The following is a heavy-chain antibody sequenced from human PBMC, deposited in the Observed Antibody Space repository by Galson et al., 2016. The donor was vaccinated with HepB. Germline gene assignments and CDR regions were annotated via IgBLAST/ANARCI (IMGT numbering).Heavy chain of an antibody. V-gene: IGHV3-30*04. CDR2: ISYDGSNK. CDR1: GFTFSSYG. Sequence: SLRLSCAVSGFTFSSYGMHWVRQAPGKGLQWVTFISYDGSNKYYADSVKGRFTISRDNSKNKVFLQMHSLRAEDTAVCYCARGGNYYDSGSLPQDYYYYYGMDVWGQGTTVTVSS. D-gene: IGHD3-10*01. J-gene: IGHJ6*02. CDR3: ARGGNYYDSGSLPQDYYYYYGMDV.